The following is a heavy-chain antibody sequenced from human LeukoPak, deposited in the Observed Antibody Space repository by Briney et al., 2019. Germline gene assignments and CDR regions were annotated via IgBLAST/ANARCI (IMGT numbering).Heavy chain of an antibody. CDR2: ISSSGSTT. Sequence: GGSLRLSCAASGFTFSSYEMNWVRQAPGKGLEWVSYISSSGSTTYYADSVKGRFTISRDNAKNSLYLQMNSLRAEDTAVYYCARTCGGDCYSYHFDYWGQGTLVTVSS. D-gene: IGHD2-21*02. V-gene: IGHV3-48*03. CDR3: ARTCGGDCYSYHFDY. J-gene: IGHJ4*02. CDR1: GFTFSSYE.